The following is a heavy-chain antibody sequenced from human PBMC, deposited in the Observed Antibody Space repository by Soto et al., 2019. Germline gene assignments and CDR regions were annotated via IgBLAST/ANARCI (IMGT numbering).Heavy chain of an antibody. Sequence: QVQLVESGGGVVQPGRSLRLSCAASGFTFSSYAMHWVRQAPGKGLEWVAVISYDGSNKYYADSVKGRFTISRDNSKNTLYLQMNSLRAGDTAVCYCVRGVVTADYLGEGALVTVSS. V-gene: IGHV3-30-3*01. D-gene: IGHD5-18*01. CDR1: GFTFSSYA. J-gene: IGHJ4*02. CDR2: ISYDGSNK. CDR3: VRGVVTADY.